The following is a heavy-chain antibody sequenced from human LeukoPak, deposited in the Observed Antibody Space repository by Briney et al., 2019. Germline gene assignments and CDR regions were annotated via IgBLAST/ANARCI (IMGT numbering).Heavy chain of an antibody. J-gene: IGHJ6*02. CDR3: ARGYYYGMDV. V-gene: IGHV1-24*01. Sequence: ASVKVSCKVSGYTLTELSMHWVRQAPGKGLEWMGTVDQAVYQEYGETLYAQKFQGRVTMTEDRSSDTAYMELSSLRSDDTAVYYCARGYYYGMDVWGQGTTVTVSS. CDR2: VDQAVYQEYGET. CDR1: GYTLTELS.